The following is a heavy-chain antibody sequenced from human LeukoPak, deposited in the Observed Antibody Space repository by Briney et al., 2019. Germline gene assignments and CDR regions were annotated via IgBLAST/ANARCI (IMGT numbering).Heavy chain of an antibody. CDR2: SSFDGTKK. D-gene: IGHD6-19*01. J-gene: IGHJ4*02. V-gene: IGHV3-30*19. Sequence: PGGSLRLSCAASGFTFSSYGMHWVRQAPGKGLEWVAVSSFDGTKKYYADSVKGRFVISGDNSKNTLYLQMNSLRAEDTAAYYCARVGNSSGWHDAFGYFDSWGQGVLVTVSS. CDR3: ARVGNSSGWHDAFGYFDS. CDR1: GFTFSSYG.